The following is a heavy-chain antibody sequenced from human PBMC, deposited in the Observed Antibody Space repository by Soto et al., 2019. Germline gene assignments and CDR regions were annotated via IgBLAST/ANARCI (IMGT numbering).Heavy chain of an antibody. CDR3: ARGIKYGAYARWFDP. CDR1: GYTFTSYD. CDR2: MNPNSGNT. J-gene: IGHJ5*02. D-gene: IGHD4-17*01. V-gene: IGHV1-8*01. Sequence: QVQLVQSGAEVKKPGASVKVSCKASGYTFTSYDINWVRQATGQGLEYVGWMNPNSGNTGHVQKLQGRVTMTRDTPISTAYIELSSLRSDDSAVYFCARGIKYGAYARWFDPWGQGTLVTVSS.